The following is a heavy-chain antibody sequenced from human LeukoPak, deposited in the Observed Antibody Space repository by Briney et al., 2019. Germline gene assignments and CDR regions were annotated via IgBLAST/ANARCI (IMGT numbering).Heavy chain of an antibody. J-gene: IGHJ4*02. CDR1: GYTFTGYY. V-gene: IGHV1-2*02. CDR2: INPNSGGT. CDR3: ARDPGSGYSFLYYFDY. D-gene: IGHD5-18*01. Sequence: GASVKVSCKASGYTFTGYYMHWVRQAPGQGLEWMGWINPNSGGTNYAQKFQGRVTMTRDTSISTAYMELSRLRSDDTAVYYCARDPGSGYSFLYYFDYWGRGALVTVSS.